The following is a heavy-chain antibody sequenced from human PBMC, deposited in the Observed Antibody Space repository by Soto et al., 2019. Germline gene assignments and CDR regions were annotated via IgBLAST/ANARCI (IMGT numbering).Heavy chain of an antibody. J-gene: IGHJ4*02. Sequence: ASVKVSCKASGGTFSSYDINWVRQATGQGLEWMGWMNPNSGNTGYAQKFQGRVTMTRNTSISTAYMELSSLRSEDTAVYYCATLIGYDILTGYDASSSGYFDYWGQGTLVTVSS. CDR3: ATLIGYDILTGYDASSSGYFDY. CDR2: MNPNSGNT. V-gene: IGHV1-8*02. CDR1: GGTFSSYD. D-gene: IGHD3-9*01.